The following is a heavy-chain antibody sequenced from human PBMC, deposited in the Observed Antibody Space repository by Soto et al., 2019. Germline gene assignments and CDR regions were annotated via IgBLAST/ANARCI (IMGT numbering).Heavy chain of an antibody. CDR3: AKNWDTTSSSSSH. J-gene: IGHJ4*02. Sequence: GESLKISCAASGCTVSTYAMSWVRQAPGKGLEWVSAISGTGGSTYYADSVKGRFTISRDNSKNTLYLQMNSLRAEDTAVYYCAKNWDTTSSSSSHWGQGTLVTVSS. CDR1: GCTVSTYA. V-gene: IGHV3-23*01. D-gene: IGHD6-6*01. CDR2: ISGTGGST.